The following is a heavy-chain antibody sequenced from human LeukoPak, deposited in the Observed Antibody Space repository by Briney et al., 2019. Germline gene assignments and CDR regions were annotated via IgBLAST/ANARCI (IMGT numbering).Heavy chain of an antibody. Sequence: PSETLSLTCTVSGGSISSSSYYWGWIRQPPGKGLEWIGEINHSGSTNYNPSLKSRVTISVDTSKNQFSLKLGSVTAADTAVYYCATTPGYSYGIIPYWGQGTLVTVSS. J-gene: IGHJ4*02. V-gene: IGHV4-39*07. CDR2: INHSGST. CDR3: ATTPGYSYGIIPY. CDR1: GGSISSSSYY. D-gene: IGHD5-18*01.